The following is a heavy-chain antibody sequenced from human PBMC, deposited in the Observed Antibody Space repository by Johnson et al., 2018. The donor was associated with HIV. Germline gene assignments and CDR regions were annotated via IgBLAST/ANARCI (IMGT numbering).Heavy chain of an antibody. Sequence: VQLVESGGGLVQPGGSLRLSCAASGFIFRNYWMHWVRQTPGKGLVWVARIYSDGSDTAYADSVRGRFIISRDNSKNTLYLQMNSLRAEDTALYYCAKVAVATAAGGVPLDIWGPGTMVTVSA. D-gene: IGHD6-13*01. V-gene: IGHV3-74*03. CDR1: GFIFRNYW. J-gene: IGHJ3*02. CDR3: AKVAVATAAGGVPLDI. CDR2: IYSDGSDT.